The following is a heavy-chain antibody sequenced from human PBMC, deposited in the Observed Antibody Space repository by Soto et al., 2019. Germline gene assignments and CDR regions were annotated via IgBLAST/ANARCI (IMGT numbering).Heavy chain of an antibody. D-gene: IGHD4-17*01. Sequence: GGSLRLSCAASGFTFSSYWMHWVRQAPGKGLVWVSRINSDGSSTSYADSVKGRFTISRDNAKNTLYLQMNSLRAEDTAVYYCARLGGDYYDAFDIWGQGTMVTVSS. J-gene: IGHJ3*02. CDR3: ARLGGDYYDAFDI. V-gene: IGHV3-74*01. CDR1: GFTFSSYW. CDR2: INSDGSST.